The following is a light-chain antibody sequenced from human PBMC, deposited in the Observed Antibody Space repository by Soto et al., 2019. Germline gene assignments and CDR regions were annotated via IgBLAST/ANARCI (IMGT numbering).Light chain of an antibody. J-gene: IGLJ2*01. CDR1: SNDIGGYNL. Sequence: LTQPASVSGSPGQSITISCTGTSNDIGGYNLVSWYQQHPGKAPKLVVYEADKRPSGVSNRFSGSKSGNTASLTISTLRPEDEADYSCCSFAGGATFVFGGGTKVTVL. CDR3: CSFAGGATFV. CDR2: EAD. V-gene: IGLV2-23*02.